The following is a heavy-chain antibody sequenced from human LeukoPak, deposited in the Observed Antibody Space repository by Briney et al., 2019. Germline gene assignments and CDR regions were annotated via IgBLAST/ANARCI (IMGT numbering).Heavy chain of an antibody. D-gene: IGHD1-26*01. V-gene: IGHV4-39*01. J-gene: IGHJ4*02. CDR3: ANAASYSVDY. CDR2: MYFSGST. CDR1: GGSVSSSFYY. Sequence: ASETLSLTCTVSGGSVSSSFYYWGWIRQPPGKGLEWIGSMYFSGSTHYNPSLKSRVTISVDTSKNRFSLKLTSVTAADTAVYYCANAASYSVDYWGQGTLVTVSS.